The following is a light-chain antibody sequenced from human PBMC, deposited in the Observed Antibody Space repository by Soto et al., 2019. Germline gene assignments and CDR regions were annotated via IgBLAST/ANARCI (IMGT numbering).Light chain of an antibody. Sequence: DIQMTQSPSSLSASLGDRVAITCRASQSISSYLNWYQQKPGKAPKVLIYAASNLQSGVPSRFSGSGSGTDFALTISSLQSEDFAVYYCQQYSNWPPITFGQGTRLEIK. V-gene: IGKV1-39*01. J-gene: IGKJ5*01. CDR2: AAS. CDR3: QQYSNWPPIT. CDR1: QSISSY.